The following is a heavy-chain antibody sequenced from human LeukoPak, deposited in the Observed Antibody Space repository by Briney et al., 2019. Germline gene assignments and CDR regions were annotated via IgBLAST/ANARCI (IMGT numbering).Heavy chain of an antibody. V-gene: IGHV3-30*04. CDR3: ARDKRIVVVTAPDYYYGMDV. CDR2: ISYDGSNK. CDR1: GFTFSSYA. J-gene: IGHJ6*02. D-gene: IGHD2-21*02. Sequence: PGGSLRLSCAASGFTFSSYAMQWVRQAPGKGLEWVAVISYDGSNKYYADSVRGRFTISRDNSKNTLYLQMNSLRAEDTAVYYCARDKRIVVVTAPDYYYGMDVWGQGTTVTVSS.